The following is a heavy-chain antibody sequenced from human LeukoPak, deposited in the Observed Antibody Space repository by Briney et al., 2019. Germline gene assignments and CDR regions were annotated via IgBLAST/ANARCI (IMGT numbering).Heavy chain of an antibody. CDR3: ARGGGGYCSSTSCYLGAFDI. Sequence: SETLSLTCTVSGGSISSYYWSWIRQPPGKGLEWIGYFYTSGSTNYNPSLKSRVTVSVDTSRNQFSLKLSSVTAADTAVYYCARGGGGYCSSTSCYLGAFDIWGQGTMVTVSS. CDR2: FYTSGST. V-gene: IGHV4-4*09. CDR1: GGSISSYY. J-gene: IGHJ3*02. D-gene: IGHD2-2*01.